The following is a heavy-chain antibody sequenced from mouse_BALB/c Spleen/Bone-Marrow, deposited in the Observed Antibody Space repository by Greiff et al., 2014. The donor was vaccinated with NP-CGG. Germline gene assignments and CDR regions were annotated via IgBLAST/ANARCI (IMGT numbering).Heavy chain of an antibody. CDR3: AREVGRLLFDD. CDR1: GFTFTDFY. Sequence: SLRLSCEASGFTFTDFYMHWVRQPPGKALEWLGFIRNKANGYTTEYSASVKGRFTISRDNSQSILYRQMNSRRAEDSATYDCAREVGRLLFDDWGKGTTRKVS. CDR2: IRNKANGYTT. D-gene: IGHD1-2*01. V-gene: IGHV7-3*02. J-gene: IGHJ2*01.